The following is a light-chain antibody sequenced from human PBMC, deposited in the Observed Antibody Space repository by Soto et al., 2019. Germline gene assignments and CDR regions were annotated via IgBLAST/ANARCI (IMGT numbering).Light chain of an antibody. CDR3: ETWDSSTV. J-gene: IGLJ2*01. CDR1: SSNIGNND. V-gene: IGLV1-51*01. CDR2: DNN. Sequence: QSVLTQPPSVSAAPGQKVTISCSGSSSNIGNNDVSWYQQFPGTAPKLLIYDNNKRPSGIPDRFSGSKSGTSATLGITGLQTGDEADYYCETWDSSTVFGGGTKLTVL.